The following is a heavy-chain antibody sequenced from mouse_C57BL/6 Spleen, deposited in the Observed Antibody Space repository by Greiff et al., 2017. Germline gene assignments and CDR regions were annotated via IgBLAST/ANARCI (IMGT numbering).Heavy chain of an antibody. J-gene: IGHJ2*01. CDR1: GYTFTSYW. Sequence: QVQLQQPGAELVKPGASVKLSCKASGYTFTSYWMQWVKQRPGQGLEWIGEIDPSDSYTNYNQKFKGKATLTVDPSSSTAYMQLSSLTSEDAAVYYCARSGDGGDYFGYWGQGTTLTVSS. D-gene: IGHD1-1*02. CDR2: IDPSDSYT. CDR3: ARSGDGGDYFGY. V-gene: IGHV1-50*01.